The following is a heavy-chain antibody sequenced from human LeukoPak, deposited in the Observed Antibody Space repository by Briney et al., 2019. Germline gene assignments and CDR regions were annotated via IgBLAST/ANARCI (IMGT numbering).Heavy chain of an antibody. D-gene: IGHD3-22*01. CDR1: GFTFSSYA. CDR3: AKDWEIVVVIWGNFDY. J-gene: IGHJ4*02. CDR2: ISGSGGST. Sequence: HPGGSLRLSCAASGFTFSSYAMSWVRQAPGKGLEWVSAISGSGGSTYYADSVKGRFTISRDNSKNTLYLQMNSLRAEDTAVYYCAKDWEIVVVIWGNFDYWGQGTLVTVSS. V-gene: IGHV3-23*01.